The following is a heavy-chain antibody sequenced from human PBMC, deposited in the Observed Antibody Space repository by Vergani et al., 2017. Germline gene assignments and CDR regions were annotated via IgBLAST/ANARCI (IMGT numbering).Heavy chain of an antibody. V-gene: IGHV5-51*01. J-gene: IGHJ6*02. Sequence: EVQLVQSGAEVKKPGESLKISCKGSRYSFTSYWIGWVRQMPGKGLEWMGIIYPGDSDTRYSPSFQGQVTISADKPISTAYLQWSSLKASDTAMYYCARHRGWGLVVVAATPWYYYYGMDVWGQGTTVTVSS. CDR3: ARHRGWGLVVVAATPWYYYYGMDV. CDR1: RYSFTSYW. CDR2: IYPGDSDT. D-gene: IGHD2-15*01.